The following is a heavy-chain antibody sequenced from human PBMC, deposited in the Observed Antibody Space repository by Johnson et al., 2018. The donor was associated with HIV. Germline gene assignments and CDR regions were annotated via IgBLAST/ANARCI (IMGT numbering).Heavy chain of an antibody. D-gene: IGHD5-24*01. CDR1: GFTFSSYW. J-gene: IGHJ3*02. CDR2: INSDGSIT. CDR3: AKAGARWLQFDAFDI. Sequence: VQLVESGGGVVQPGGSLRLSCAASGFTFSSYWMHWVRQAPGKGLVWVSRINSDGSITNYADSVKGRFTISRDNAKNTLYLQMNSLRAEDTAVYYCAKAGARWLQFDAFDIWGQGTMVTVSS. V-gene: IGHV3-74*02.